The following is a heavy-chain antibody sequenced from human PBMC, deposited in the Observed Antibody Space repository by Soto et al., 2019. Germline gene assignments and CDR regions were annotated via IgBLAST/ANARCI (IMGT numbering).Heavy chain of an antibody. Sequence: PSETLSLSCTVSGCSICSDSYYWGWIRQSPGKGLEWIAYISDSGSTNYNPTLKSRVTISVDTSKNQFSLNLSSVTAADTAVYYCAREHGFSYGLNYFDPWGQGTLVTVSS. CDR2: ISDSGST. V-gene: IGHV4-61*01. CDR3: AREHGFSYGLNYFDP. D-gene: IGHD5-18*01. CDR1: GCSICSDSYY. J-gene: IGHJ5*02.